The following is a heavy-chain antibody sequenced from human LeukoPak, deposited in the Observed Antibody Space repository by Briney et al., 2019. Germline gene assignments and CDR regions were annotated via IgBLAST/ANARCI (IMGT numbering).Heavy chain of an antibody. Sequence: PGGSLRLSCAASGFTFSTYWMSWVRQAPGKGLEWVANIKQDGSEKYYVDSVKGRFTISRDNAKNSLYLQMNSLRAEDTAVYYCAREKGDDYVWGSYRYIDYWGQGTLVTVSS. D-gene: IGHD3-16*02. J-gene: IGHJ4*02. CDR2: IKQDGSEK. CDR1: GFTFSTYW. CDR3: AREKGDDYVWGSYRYIDY. V-gene: IGHV3-7*01.